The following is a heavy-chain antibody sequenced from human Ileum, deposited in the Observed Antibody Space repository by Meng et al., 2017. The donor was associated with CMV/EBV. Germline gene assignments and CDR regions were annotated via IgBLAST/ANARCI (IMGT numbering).Heavy chain of an antibody. J-gene: IGHJ4*02. V-gene: IGHV3-23*03. CDR1: GFSFSSYA. CDR2: VYGADSST. CDR3: VKGLRGVDY. Sequence: GESLKISCAASGFSFSSYAMTWVRQAPGKGLEWVSIVYGADSSTYYADSVKGRFTISRDNSKNMLSLEMNSLRAEDTAVYYCVKGLRGVDYWGQGTRVTGAS.